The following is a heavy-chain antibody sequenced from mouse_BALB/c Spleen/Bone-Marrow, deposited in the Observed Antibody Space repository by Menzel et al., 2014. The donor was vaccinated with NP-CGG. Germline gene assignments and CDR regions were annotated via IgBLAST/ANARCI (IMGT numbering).Heavy chain of an antibody. V-gene: IGHV1S41*01. CDR3: ARFPIYYGSYGAMDY. CDR1: GYTFTSYW. D-gene: IGHD2-1*01. J-gene: IGHJ4*01. Sequence: DLVKPGASVKLSCKASGYTFTSYWINWIKQRPGQGLEWIGRIAPGSGSTYYNEMFKGKATLTVDTSSSTAYIQLSSLSSEDSAVYFCARFPIYYGSYGAMDYWGHVPSVPFSS. CDR2: IAPGSGST.